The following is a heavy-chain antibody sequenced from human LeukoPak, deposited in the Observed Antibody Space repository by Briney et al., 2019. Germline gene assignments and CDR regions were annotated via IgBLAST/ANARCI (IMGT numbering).Heavy chain of an antibody. CDR2: ISGGGGST. Sequence: GGSLRLSCAASGFTFSSYAMSWVRQAPGKGLEWVSAISGGGGSTYYADSVKGRFSISRDSSSNTLYLQMNSLRGEDTAVYYCAKENWVYNWKYDSSGSGINYWGQGTLVTVSS. CDR1: GFTFSSYA. J-gene: IGHJ4*02. V-gene: IGHV3-23*01. CDR3: AKENWVYNWKYDSSGSGINY. D-gene: IGHD3-22*01.